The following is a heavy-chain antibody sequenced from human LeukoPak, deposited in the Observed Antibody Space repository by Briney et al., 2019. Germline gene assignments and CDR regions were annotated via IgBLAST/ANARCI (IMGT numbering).Heavy chain of an antibody. J-gene: IGHJ4*02. D-gene: IGHD6-6*01. CDR3: VKGGQYSSSSHFDY. V-gene: IGHV3-64D*09. Sequence: GGSLRLSCSASGFTISIYAMHWVRQAPGKGLGYVSGISSKGVSTYYADSVKGRFTISRDNSKDTMFLQMSSLRAEDTAVHYCVKGGQYSSSSHFDYWGQGTLVTVSS. CDR2: ISSKGVST. CDR1: GFTISIYA.